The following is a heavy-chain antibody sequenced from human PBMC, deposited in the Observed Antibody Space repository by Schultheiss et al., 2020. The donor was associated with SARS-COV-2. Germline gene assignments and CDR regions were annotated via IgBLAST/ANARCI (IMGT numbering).Heavy chain of an antibody. CDR2: IWYDGSNK. J-gene: IGHJ4*02. CDR3: AKDGGYSSGWYSY. D-gene: IGHD6-19*01. Sequence: GGSLRLSCAASGFTVSSYGMHWVRQAPGKGLEWVAVIWYDGSNKYYVDSVKGRFTISRDNSKNTLYLQMNSLRAEDTALYYCAKDGGYSSGWYSYWGQGTLVTVSS. V-gene: IGHV3-30*02. CDR1: GFTVSSYG.